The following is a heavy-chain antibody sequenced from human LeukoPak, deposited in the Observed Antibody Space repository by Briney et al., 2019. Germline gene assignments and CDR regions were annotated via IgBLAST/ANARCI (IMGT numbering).Heavy chain of an antibody. D-gene: IGHD3-10*01. CDR1: GYTFTTYG. V-gene: IGHV1-18*01. J-gene: IGHJ5*02. Sequence: ASVKVSCKASGYTFTTYGISWVRQAPGQGLEWMGRISAYNGNTNYAQKLQGRVTMTTDTSTSTAYMELRGLRSDDTAVYYCARGRGITMVRGVPDWFDPWGQGTLVTVSS. CDR2: ISAYNGNT. CDR3: ARGRGITMVRGVPDWFDP.